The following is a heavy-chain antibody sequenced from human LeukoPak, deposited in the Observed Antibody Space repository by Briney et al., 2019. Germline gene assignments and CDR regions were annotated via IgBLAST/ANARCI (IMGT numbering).Heavy chain of an antibody. CDR3: VRGNYDNRGYSNAFDI. V-gene: IGHV4-59*01. CDR2: IYYNGNT. J-gene: IGHJ3*02. D-gene: IGHD3-22*01. CDR1: GASISSSY. Sequence: PSETLSLTCTVSGASISSSYWSWVRQPPGKRLEWIGFIYYNGNTNSNPSPKSRVTISADTSKNQFSLKLTSVTAADTAVYYCVRGNYDNRGYSNAFDIWGRGAMVTVSS.